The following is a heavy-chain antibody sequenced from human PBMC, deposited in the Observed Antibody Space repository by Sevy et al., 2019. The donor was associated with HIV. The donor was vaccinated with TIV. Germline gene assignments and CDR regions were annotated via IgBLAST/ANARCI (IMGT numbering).Heavy chain of an antibody. CDR3: TADTPGVGKGELEY. CDR1: GFSFRSAW. CDR2: IKTKTEGETT. Sequence: GGSLRLSCAASGFSFRSAWMNWVRQAPGKGQEWVGHIKTKTEGETTDYVGTVNGRFTISRDESKNTQYLQMNSLKIEYTAVYYCTADTPGVGKGELEYWGQGTLVTVSS. J-gene: IGHJ4*02. D-gene: IGHD6-19*01. V-gene: IGHV3-15*01.